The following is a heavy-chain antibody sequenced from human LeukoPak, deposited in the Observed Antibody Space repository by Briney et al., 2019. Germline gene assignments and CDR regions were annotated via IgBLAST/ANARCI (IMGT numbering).Heavy chain of an antibody. CDR1: GFTFSSYA. CDR3: AKDRDYYLVGFFDY. V-gene: IGHV3-23*01. J-gene: IGHJ4*02. Sequence: GGSLRLSCAASGFTFSSYAMSWVRQAPGKGLEWVSAISGSGVTTYYADSVKGRFTISRDNSKNTSYLQMNSLRAEDTALYYCAKDRDYYLVGFFDYWGQGTLVTVSS. CDR2: ISGSGVTT. D-gene: IGHD3-10*01.